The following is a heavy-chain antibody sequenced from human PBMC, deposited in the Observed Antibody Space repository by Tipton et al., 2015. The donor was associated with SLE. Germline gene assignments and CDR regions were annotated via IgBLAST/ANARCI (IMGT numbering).Heavy chain of an antibody. J-gene: IGHJ4*02. CDR3: ARGKAYYYGSGSYSLNY. CDR1: GFTFSSYP. D-gene: IGHD3-10*01. Sequence: RSLRLSCVASGFTFSSYPMHWVRQAPGKGLEWVAVISYDGSNKYYADSVKGRFTISRDNSKNTLYLQMNSLRAEDTAVYYCARGKAYYYGSGSYSLNYWGQGTLVTVSS. CDR2: ISYDGSNK. V-gene: IGHV3-30-3*01.